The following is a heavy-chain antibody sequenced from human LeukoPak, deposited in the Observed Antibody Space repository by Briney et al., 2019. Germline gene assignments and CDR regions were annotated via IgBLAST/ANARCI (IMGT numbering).Heavy chain of an antibody. CDR3: ARDPGVVADPGNWFDP. Sequence: ASVTVSCKASGYTFTSYGISWVRQAPGQGLEWMGWISAYNGNTSYAQKLQGRVTMTTDTSTSTAYMELRSLRSDDTAVYYCARDPGVVADPGNWFDPWGQGTLVTVSS. CDR1: GYTFTSYG. CDR2: ISAYNGNT. V-gene: IGHV1-18*01. D-gene: IGHD2-15*01. J-gene: IGHJ5*02.